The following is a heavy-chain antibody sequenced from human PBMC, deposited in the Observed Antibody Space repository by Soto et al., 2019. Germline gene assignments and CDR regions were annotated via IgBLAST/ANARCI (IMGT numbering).Heavy chain of an antibody. CDR3: ARLLRHNYYGMDV. Sequence: PSETLSLTCAVSGGSIISSSYYWGWIRQPPGKGLEWIGSIYYSGSTYYNPSLKSRVTISVDTSKNQFSLKLSSVTAADTAVYYCARLLRHNYYGMDVWGQGTTVTVSS. D-gene: IGHD5-12*01. J-gene: IGHJ6*02. CDR1: GGSIISSSYY. V-gene: IGHV4-39*01. CDR2: IYYSGST.